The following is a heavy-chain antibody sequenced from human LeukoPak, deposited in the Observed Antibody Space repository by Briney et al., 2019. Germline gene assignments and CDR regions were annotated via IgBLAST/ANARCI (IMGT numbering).Heavy chain of an antibody. V-gene: IGHV5-51*01. CDR2: INPGDSDT. D-gene: IGHD2-2*01. J-gene: IGHJ6*02. Sequence: GESLKLSCKGSGFRFTSYWIGWVRQMPGKGLEWMGIINPGDSDTRYSPSFQGQVTISADKSISTAYLQWSSLKASDTAMYYCARHPDCTRTSCYVDYYGMDVWGQGTTVTVSS. CDR3: ARHPDCTRTSCYVDYYGMDV. CDR1: GFRFTSYW.